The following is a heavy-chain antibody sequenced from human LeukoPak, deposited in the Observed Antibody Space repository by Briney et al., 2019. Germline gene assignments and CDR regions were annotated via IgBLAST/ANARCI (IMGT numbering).Heavy chain of an antibody. D-gene: IGHD2-15*01. CDR3: ARGGGYCSGGSCYTIDY. CDR1: GGSFSGYY. J-gene: IGHJ4*02. Sequence: PSETLSLTCAVYGGSFSGYYWSWIRQPPGKGLEWIGEINHSGSTNYNPSLKSRVTISVDTSRNQFSLKLSSVTAADTAVYYCARGGGYCSGGSCYTIDYWGQGTLVTVSS. V-gene: IGHV4-34*01. CDR2: INHSGST.